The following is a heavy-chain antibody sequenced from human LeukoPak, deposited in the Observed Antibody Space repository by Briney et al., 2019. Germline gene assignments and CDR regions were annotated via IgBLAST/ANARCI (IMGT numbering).Heavy chain of an antibody. D-gene: IGHD6-6*01. J-gene: IGHJ5*02. Sequence: SETLSLTCTVSGGSISSYYWSWIRQPPGKGLEWIGYIYYSGSTNYNPSLKSRVTISVDTSKNQFSLKLSSVTAADTAVYYCARGDRPGWFDPWGQGTLVTVSS. CDR3: ARGDRPGWFDP. CDR1: GGSISSYY. CDR2: IYYSGST. V-gene: IGHV4-59*01.